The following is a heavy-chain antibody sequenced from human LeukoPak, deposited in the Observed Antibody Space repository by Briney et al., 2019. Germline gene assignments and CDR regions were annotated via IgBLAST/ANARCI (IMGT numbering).Heavy chain of an antibody. CDR1: GGSIRNYY. V-gene: IGHV4-59*12. CDR2: IYYSGST. CDR3: ARDTYGSSSSVSVRYFDY. J-gene: IGHJ4*02. D-gene: IGHD6-6*01. Sequence: PSETLSLTCTVSGGSIRNYYWSWIRQPPGKGLEWIGYIYYSGSTNYNPSLKSRVTISVDTSKNQFSLKLSSVTAADTAVYYCARDTYGSSSSVSVRYFDYWGQGTLVTVSS.